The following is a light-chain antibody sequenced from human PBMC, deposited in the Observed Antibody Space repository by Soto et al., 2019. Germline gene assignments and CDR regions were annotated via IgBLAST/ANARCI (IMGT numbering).Light chain of an antibody. Sequence: QSALTQPPSVSGSPGESVTISCTGTSSDVGGYNYVSWYQQHPGKAPKLMIYDVSKRPSGVPDRFSGSKSGNTASLTISGLQAEDEADYYCCSYAGSYVFGTGTKVT. CDR2: DVS. J-gene: IGLJ1*01. CDR1: SSDVGGYNY. CDR3: CSYAGSYV. V-gene: IGLV2-11*01.